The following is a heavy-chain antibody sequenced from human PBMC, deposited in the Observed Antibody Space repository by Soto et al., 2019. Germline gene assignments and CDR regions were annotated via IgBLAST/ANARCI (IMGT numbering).Heavy chain of an antibody. CDR2: INPNSGNT. CDR1: GYSFIGYD. V-gene: IGHV1-8*02. CDR3: ARDDGSSHDAFDI. J-gene: IGHJ3*02. D-gene: IGHD3-10*01. Sequence: ASVKVSCKASGYSFIGYDVHWVRQAAGHGLEWMGWINPNSGNTGHAEKFQGRLTLTRNISTSTDYLELRSLRSEDTAVYYCARDDGSSHDAFDIWGQGTMVTVSS.